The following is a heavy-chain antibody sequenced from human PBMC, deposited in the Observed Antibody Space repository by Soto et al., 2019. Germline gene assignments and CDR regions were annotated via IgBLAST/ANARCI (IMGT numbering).Heavy chain of an antibody. D-gene: IGHD2-21*02. CDR1: GYTFTGYY. CDR2: INPNSGGT. Sequence: GASVKVSCKASGYTFTGYYMHWVRQAPGQGLEWMEWINPNSGGTNYAQKFQGRVTMTRDTSISTAYMELSRLRSDDTAVYYCRVDVVTAPYYYYGMDVWGQGTTVTVSS. J-gene: IGHJ6*02. V-gene: IGHV1-2*02. CDR3: RVDVVTAPYYYYGMDV.